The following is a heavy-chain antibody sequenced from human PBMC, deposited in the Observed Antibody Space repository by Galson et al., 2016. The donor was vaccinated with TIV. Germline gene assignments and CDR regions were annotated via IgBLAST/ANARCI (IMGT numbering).Heavy chain of an antibody. CDR3: AKMDSSGFDYVRRFDF. CDR1: GFTFSSFA. D-gene: IGHD3-22*01. V-gene: IGHV3-23*01. Sequence: SLRLSCAASGFTFSSFAVSWVRQAPGKGLEWVSGISAGGGRTNYADSVKGRFTISRDNPKNTLYLQMSSLRAEDTAVYFCAKMDSSGFDYVRRFDFWGQGTLATDSS. J-gene: IGHJ4*02. CDR2: ISAGGGRT.